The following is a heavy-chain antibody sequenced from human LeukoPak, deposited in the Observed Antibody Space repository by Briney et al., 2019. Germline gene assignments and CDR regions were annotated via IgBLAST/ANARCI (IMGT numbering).Heavy chain of an antibody. CDR2: IYHSGST. V-gene: IGHV4-30-2*01. Sequence: SQTLSLTCAVSGGSISSGGYSWSWIRQPPGKGLEWIGYIYHSGSTYYNPSLKSRVTISVDRSKNQFSLKLSSVTAADSAVYYCARALYSSGWLLYGMDVWGQGTLVTVSS. D-gene: IGHD6-19*01. J-gene: IGHJ6*02. CDR3: ARALYSSGWLLYGMDV. CDR1: GGSISSGGYS.